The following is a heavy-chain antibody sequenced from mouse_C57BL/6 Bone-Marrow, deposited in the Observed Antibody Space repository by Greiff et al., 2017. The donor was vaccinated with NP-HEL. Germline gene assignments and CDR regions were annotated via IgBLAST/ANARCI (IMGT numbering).Heavy chain of an antibody. D-gene: IGHD1-1*01. V-gene: IGHV1-26*01. CDR1: GYTFTDYY. CDR3: ARPPYGSSSWYFDV. J-gene: IGHJ1*03. CDR2: INPNNGGT. Sequence: EVQLQQSGPELVKPGASVKISCKASGYTFTDYYMNWVKQSHGKSLEWIGDINPNNGGTSYKQKFKGKATLTVDKSSSTAYMELRSLTSEDSAVYYCARPPYGSSSWYFDVWGTGTTVTVSS.